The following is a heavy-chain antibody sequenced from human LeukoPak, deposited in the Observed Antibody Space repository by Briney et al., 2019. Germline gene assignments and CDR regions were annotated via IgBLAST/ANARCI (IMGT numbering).Heavy chain of an antibody. J-gene: IGHJ3*02. Sequence: ASVKVSCKASGYTFTGYYMHWVRQAPGQGLEWMGWINPNSGGTNYAQKFQGRVTMTRDTSISTAYMELSRLRSDDTAVYYCARLPMEWLSRQGAFDIWGQGTMVTVSS. CDR2: INPNSGGT. CDR1: GYTFTGYY. CDR3: ARLPMEWLSRQGAFDI. D-gene: IGHD3-3*01. V-gene: IGHV1-2*02.